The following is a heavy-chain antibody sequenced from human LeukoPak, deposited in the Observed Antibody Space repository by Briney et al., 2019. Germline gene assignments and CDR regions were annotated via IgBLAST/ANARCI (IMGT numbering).Heavy chain of an antibody. CDR1: GFTFSSYG. CDR3: AREQTSLSIAAAGTEGKKAHYYYGMDV. J-gene: IGHJ6*02. CDR2: IWYDGSNK. D-gene: IGHD6-13*01. Sequence: PGGSLRLSCAASGFTFSSYGMHWVRQAPGKGLEWVAVIWYDGSNKYYADSVKGRFTISRDNSKNTLYLQMNSLRAEDTAVYYCAREQTSLSIAAAGTEGKKAHYYYGMDVWGQGTTVTVSS. V-gene: IGHV3-33*01.